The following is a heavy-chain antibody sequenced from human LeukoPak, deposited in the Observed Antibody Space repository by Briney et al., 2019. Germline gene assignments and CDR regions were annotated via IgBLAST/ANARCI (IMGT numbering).Heavy chain of an antibody. V-gene: IGHV4-59*01. D-gene: IGHD6-13*01. CDR2: IYYSGST. CDR1: GGSISSYY. CDR3: ARSRYSSRPFFDY. Sequence: SETLSLTCTVSGGSISSYYWSWIRQPPGKGLEWIGYIYYSGSTNYNPSLKSRVTISVDTSKNQFSLKLSSVTAADTAVYYCARSRYSSRPFFDYWGQGTLVTVCS. J-gene: IGHJ4*02.